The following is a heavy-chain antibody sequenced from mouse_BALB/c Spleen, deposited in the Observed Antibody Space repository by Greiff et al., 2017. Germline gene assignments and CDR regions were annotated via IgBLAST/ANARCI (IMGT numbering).Heavy chain of an antibody. Sequence: QVQLKESGAELAKPGASVKMSCKASGYTFTSYWMHWVKQRPGQGLEWIGYINPSTGYTEYNQKFKDKATLTADKSSSTAYMQLSSLTSEDSAVYYCTRPMITTGAWFADWGQGTLVTVSA. CDR1: GYTFTSYW. CDR2: INPSTGYT. V-gene: IGHV1-7*01. D-gene: IGHD2-4*01. J-gene: IGHJ3*01. CDR3: TRPMITTGAWFAD.